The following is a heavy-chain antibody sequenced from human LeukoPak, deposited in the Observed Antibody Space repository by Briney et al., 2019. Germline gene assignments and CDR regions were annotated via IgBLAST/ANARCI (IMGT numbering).Heavy chain of an antibody. D-gene: IGHD4-17*01. Sequence: PSETLSLTCTVSGGSISNYYWSWIRQPPGKGLEWIGEINHSGSTNYNPSLKSRVTISVDTSKNQFSLKLSSVTAADTAVYYCARAYGDYGRGVDYWGQGTLVTVSS. J-gene: IGHJ4*02. CDR2: INHSGST. V-gene: IGHV4-34*01. CDR3: ARAYGDYGRGVDY. CDR1: GGSISNYY.